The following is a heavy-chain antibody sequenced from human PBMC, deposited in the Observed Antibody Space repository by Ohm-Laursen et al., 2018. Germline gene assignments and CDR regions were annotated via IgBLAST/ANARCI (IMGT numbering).Heavy chain of an antibody. D-gene: IGHD2-8*02. CDR3: ARDNFDTGGDGFDY. Sequence: SLRLSCAASGFTFSSYWMHWVRQAPGKGLVWVSRINSDGISTNYADSVKGRFTISRDNAKNTLYLQMNSLGAEDTAVYYCARDNFDTGGDGFDYWGQGTLATVSS. J-gene: IGHJ4*02. CDR1: GFTFSSYW. V-gene: IGHV3-74*01. CDR2: INSDGIST.